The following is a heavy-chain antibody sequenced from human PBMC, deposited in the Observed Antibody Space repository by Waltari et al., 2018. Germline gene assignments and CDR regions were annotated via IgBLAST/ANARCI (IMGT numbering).Heavy chain of an antibody. Sequence: QVHLVESGGGVVQPGGSLRLSCAASGFTFSDSGMHWVRQAPGKGLEWVAFIRYDASDIYYRDSVKGRFTISRDNSKNTLFLQMSSLRPEDTAVYYCAKVGVGLTTWYPFDVWGQGTMVTVSS. V-gene: IGHV3-30*02. CDR1: GFTFSDSG. D-gene: IGHD1-1*01. CDR2: IRYDASDI. CDR3: AKVGVGLTTWYPFDV. J-gene: IGHJ3*01.